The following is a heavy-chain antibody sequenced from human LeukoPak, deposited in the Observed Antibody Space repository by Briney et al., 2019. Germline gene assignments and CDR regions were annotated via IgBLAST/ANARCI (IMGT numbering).Heavy chain of an antibody. CDR2: IFSHGET. V-gene: IGHV3-66*01. D-gene: IGHD2-8*01. J-gene: IGHJ4*02. CDR1: GFTVGNNY. Sequence: PEGSLRLSCAASGFTVGNNYMNWVRQAPGKGLEWVSLIFSHGETSYADSVKGRFTISRDNSKNTLYLQMNGLRVEDTAVYYCARDPPAVSINTYAWGQGTLVTVSS. CDR3: ARDPPAVSINTYA.